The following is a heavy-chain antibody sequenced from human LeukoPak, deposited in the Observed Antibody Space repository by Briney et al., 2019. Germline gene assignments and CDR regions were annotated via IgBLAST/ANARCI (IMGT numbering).Heavy chain of an antibody. CDR3: ARVFWSGNGVNWFDP. D-gene: IGHD3-3*01. CDR1: GYTFTSYD. CDR2: MNPNSGNT. V-gene: IGHV1-8*02. Sequence: GASVKVSCKASGYTFTSYDINWVRQATGQGLEWMGWMNPNSGNTGYAQKFQGRVTMTRNTSIRTAYMELSSLRSEDTVVYYCARVFWSGNGVNWFDPWGQGTLVTVSS. J-gene: IGHJ5*02.